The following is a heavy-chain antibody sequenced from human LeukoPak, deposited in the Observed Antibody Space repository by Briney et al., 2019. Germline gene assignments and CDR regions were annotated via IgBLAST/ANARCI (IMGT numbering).Heavy chain of an antibody. CDR2: IIPIFGTA. CDR1: GGTFSSYA. V-gene: IGHV1-69*06. CDR3: ARSSIAARTSALDV. Sequence: SVKLSCKASGGTFSSYAISWVRQAPGQGLEWMVGIIPIFGTANYAQKFQGRVTITADKSTSTTYMELSSLRTEDTAVYYCARSSIAARTSALDVWGKGTTVTISS. J-gene: IGHJ6*04. D-gene: IGHD6-6*01.